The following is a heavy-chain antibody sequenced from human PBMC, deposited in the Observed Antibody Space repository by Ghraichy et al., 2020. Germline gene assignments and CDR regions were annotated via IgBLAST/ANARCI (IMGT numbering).Heavy chain of an antibody. J-gene: IGHJ4*02. D-gene: IGHD2-15*01. Sequence: SETLSLTCTVSGGSVSSGSYYWGWIRQPPGKGLEWIGYIYYSGSTIYNPSLKSRVTMSIDTSKNQFSLKMSSVTAADTAMYYCARQVSGDCSGGGCYLLFGGQGTLVTVSS. CDR3: ARQVSGDCSGGGCYLLF. V-gene: IGHV4-61*01. CDR1: GGSVSSGSYY. CDR2: IYYSGST.